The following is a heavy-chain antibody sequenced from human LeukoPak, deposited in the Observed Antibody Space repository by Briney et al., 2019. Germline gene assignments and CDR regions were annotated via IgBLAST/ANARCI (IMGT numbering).Heavy chain of an antibody. CDR3: ARRYCSSTSCHYFDY. D-gene: IGHD2-2*01. J-gene: IGHJ4*02. CDR1: GYTFSSYD. CDR2: MNPNSANT. Sequence: ASVKVSCTASGYTFSSYDINWVRQATGQGLEWMGWMNPNSANTGYAQKFQGRVTMTRNASISTAYMDLSSLRSEDTAVYYCARRYCSSTSCHYFDYWGQGTLVTVSS. V-gene: IGHV1-8*01.